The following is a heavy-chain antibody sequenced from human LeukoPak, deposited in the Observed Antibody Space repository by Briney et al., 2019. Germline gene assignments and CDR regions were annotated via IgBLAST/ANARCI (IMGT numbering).Heavy chain of an antibody. V-gene: IGHV1-3*01. CDR3: ARTQQWLRYNWFDP. J-gene: IGHJ5*02. Sequence: ASVKVSCKASGYTFTSYAMHWVRQAPGQRLEWMGWINAGNGNTKYSQKFQGRVTITRDISASTAYMELSSLRSEDTAVYYCARTQQWLRYNWFDPWGQGTLVTVSS. CDR2: INAGNGNT. D-gene: IGHD6-19*01. CDR1: GYTFTSYA.